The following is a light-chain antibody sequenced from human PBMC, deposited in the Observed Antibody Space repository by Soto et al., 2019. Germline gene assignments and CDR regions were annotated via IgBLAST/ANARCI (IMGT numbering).Light chain of an antibody. J-gene: IGLJ2*01. CDR2: EVN. CDR3: SSYAGSNDVI. CDR1: SSDVGGYKY. Sequence: QSVLTQPPSASGSPGQSVTISCTGTSSDVGGYKYVSWYQQHPGKAPKLIIYEVNKRPSGVPDRFSGSKSGNTAAPTVSGLQAEDEADYYCSSYAGSNDVIFGGGTQLTVL. V-gene: IGLV2-8*01.